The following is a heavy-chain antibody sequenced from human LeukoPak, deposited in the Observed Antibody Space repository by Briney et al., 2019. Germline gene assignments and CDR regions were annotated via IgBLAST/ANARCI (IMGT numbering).Heavy chain of an antibody. Sequence: GGSLRLSCAASGFTVSSNYMSWVRQAPGKGLEWVSSISSSSTYKYYADSVTGRFTISRDNAKNSLYLQMNSLRAEGTALYYCAKDMRPTSWAAAGTPFGYWGQGTLVTVSS. J-gene: IGHJ4*02. D-gene: IGHD6-13*01. CDR3: AKDMRPTSWAAAGTPFGY. CDR2: ISSSSTYK. V-gene: IGHV3-21*04. CDR1: GFTVSSNY.